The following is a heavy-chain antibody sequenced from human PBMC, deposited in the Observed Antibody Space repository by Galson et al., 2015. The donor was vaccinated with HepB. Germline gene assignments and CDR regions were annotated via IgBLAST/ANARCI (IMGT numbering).Heavy chain of an antibody. CDR1: GYTFISHA. CDR2: ISVYNGNT. J-gene: IGHJ5*02. CDR3: ARADSSGYYRKDNWFDP. Sequence: SVKVSCKASGYTFISHAISWVRQAPGQGLEWMGWISVYNGNTNYAQKLQGRVTMTTDTSTSTAYMELRSLRSDDTAVYYCARADSSGYYRKDNWFDPWGQGTLVTVSS. D-gene: IGHD3-22*01. V-gene: IGHV1-18*04.